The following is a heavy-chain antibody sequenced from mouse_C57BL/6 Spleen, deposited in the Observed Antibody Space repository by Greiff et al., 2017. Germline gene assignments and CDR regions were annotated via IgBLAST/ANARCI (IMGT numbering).Heavy chain of an antibody. CDR3: ALYDYDGNGGKDD. J-gene: IGHJ4*01. CDR2: IYPRSGNT. D-gene: IGHD2-4*01. V-gene: IGHV1-81*01. Sequence: VQLQQSGAELARPGASVKLSCKASGYTFTSYGISWVKQRTGQGLEWIGEIYPRSGNTYSNEKFTGKANLTADKSSSTAYMELRSVTSKNSAVYFCALYDYDGNGGKDDWGQGTSITVSS. CDR1: GYTFTSYG.